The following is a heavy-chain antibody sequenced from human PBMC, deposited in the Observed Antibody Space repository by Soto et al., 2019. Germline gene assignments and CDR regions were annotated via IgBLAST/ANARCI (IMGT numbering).Heavy chain of an antibody. V-gene: IGHV1-2*04. CDR2: INPNSGGT. Sequence: ASVKVSCKASGYTFTGYYMHWVRQAPGQGLEWMGWINPNSGGTNYAQKFQGWVTMTRDTSISTAYMELSRLRSDDTAVYYCAREHRSGWCFGLPGMDVWGQGTTGTVPS. D-gene: IGHD6-13*01. CDR1: GYTFTGYY. J-gene: IGHJ6*02. CDR3: AREHRSGWCFGLPGMDV.